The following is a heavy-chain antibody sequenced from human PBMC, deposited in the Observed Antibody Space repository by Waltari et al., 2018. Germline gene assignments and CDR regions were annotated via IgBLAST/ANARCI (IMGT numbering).Heavy chain of an antibody. V-gene: IGHV4-59*11. CDR3: ARWKTGYYYYGMDV. CDR1: GGSISSHY. D-gene: IGHD3-9*01. CDR2: IYYSGST. Sequence: QVQLQESGPGLVKPSETLSLTCTVSGGSISSHYWSWIRQPPGKGLEWIGYIYYSGSTNYNPSLKSRVTISVDTSKNQFSLKLSSVTAADTAVYYCARWKTGYYYYGMDVWGQGTTVTVSS. J-gene: IGHJ6*02.